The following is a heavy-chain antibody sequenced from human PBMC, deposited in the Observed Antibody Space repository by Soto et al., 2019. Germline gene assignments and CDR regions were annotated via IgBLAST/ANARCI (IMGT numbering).Heavy chain of an antibody. V-gene: IGHV1-3*01. D-gene: IGHD3-3*01. CDR2: INAGNGNT. CDR3: ARDAIRTNYDFWSGYYGPDFDD. J-gene: IGHJ4*02. CDR1: GYTFTSYA. Sequence: ASVKVSCKASGYTFTSYAMHWVRQAPGQRLEWMGWINAGNGNTKYSQKFQGRVTITRDTSASTAYMELSSLRSEDTAVYYCARDAIRTNYDFWSGYYGPDFDDWGQGTLVTVSS.